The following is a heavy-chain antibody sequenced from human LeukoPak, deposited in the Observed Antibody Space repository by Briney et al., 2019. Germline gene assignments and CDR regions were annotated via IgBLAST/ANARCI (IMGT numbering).Heavy chain of an antibody. V-gene: IGHV2-5*02. Sequence: SGPTLVNPTQTLTLTCTFSGFSLSTSGVGVGWIRQPPGKALEWLALIYWDDDKRYSPSLKSRLTITKDTSKNQVVLTMTNMDPVDTATYYCAHACCGGDCYSRWFDPWGQGTLVTVSS. D-gene: IGHD2-21*02. J-gene: IGHJ5*02. CDR2: IYWDDDK. CDR3: AHACCGGDCYSRWFDP. CDR1: GFSLSTSGVG.